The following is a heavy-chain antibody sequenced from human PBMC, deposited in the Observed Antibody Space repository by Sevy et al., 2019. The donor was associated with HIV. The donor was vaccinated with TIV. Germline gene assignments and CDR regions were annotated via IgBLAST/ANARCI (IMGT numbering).Heavy chain of an antibody. CDR2: IYNGGST. V-gene: IGHV4-39*01. CDR1: GDSISGRSYY. Sequence: SETLSLTCIVSGDSISGRSYYWGWIRQAPGKGLEWIATIYNGGSTNYNPSLKSRVTVSAGTAKNQFSLKLTSVTAADTAVYYCARLSVRQWLFPWGQGTLVTVSS. J-gene: IGHJ4*02. D-gene: IGHD6-19*01. CDR3: ARLSVRQWLFP.